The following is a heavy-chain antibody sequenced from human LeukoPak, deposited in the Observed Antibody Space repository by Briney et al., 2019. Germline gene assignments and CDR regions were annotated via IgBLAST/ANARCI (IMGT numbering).Heavy chain of an antibody. D-gene: IGHD2-2*01. CDR2: ISYDGSNK. CDR1: GFTFSSYG. CDR3: AKDFSDIVVVPAAQGVDY. J-gene: IGHJ4*02. V-gene: IGHV3-30*18. Sequence: PGGSLRLSCAASGFTFSSYGMHWVRQAPGKGLEWVAVISYDGSNKYYADSVKGRFTISRDNSKNTLYLQMNSLRAEDTAVYYCAKDFSDIVVVPAAQGVDYWGQGTLVTVSS.